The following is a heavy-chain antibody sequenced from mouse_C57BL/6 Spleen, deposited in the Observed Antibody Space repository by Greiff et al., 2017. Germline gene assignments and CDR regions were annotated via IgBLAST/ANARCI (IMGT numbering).Heavy chain of an antibody. CDR1: GYSITSGYY. Sequence: VQLQQSGPGLVKPSQSLSLTCSVTGYSITSGYYWNWIRQFPGNKLEWMGYISYDGSNNYNPSLKNRISITRDTSKNQFFLKLNSVTTEDTATYYCARADYDGGLDYWGQGTTLTVSS. D-gene: IGHD2-4*01. V-gene: IGHV3-6*01. CDR3: ARADYDGGLDY. J-gene: IGHJ2*01. CDR2: ISYDGSN.